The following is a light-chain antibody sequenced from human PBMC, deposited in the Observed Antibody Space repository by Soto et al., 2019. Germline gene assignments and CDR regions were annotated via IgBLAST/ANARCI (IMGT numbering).Light chain of an antibody. Sequence: DIQMTQSPSSLSASIGDRVTITCRASQNIRNYLNWYQQKSGKAPKLLIYGASSLQRGVPSRFSGSGSGKDFTLTIRSLEAEDFAPYYCQQGTSGLTFGGGTRWIT. CDR2: GAS. CDR3: QQGTSGLT. J-gene: IGKJ4*01. CDR1: QNIRNY. V-gene: IGKV1-39*01.